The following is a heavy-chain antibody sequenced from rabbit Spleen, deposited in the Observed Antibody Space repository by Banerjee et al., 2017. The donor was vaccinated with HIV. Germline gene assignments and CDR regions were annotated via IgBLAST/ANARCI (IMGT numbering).Heavy chain of an antibody. CDR1: GFSFSSNW. V-gene: IGHV1S40*01. CDR2: IDTSNGDT. D-gene: IGHD1-1*01. CDR3: ARDLVGVIGWNFYL. Sequence: QSLEESGGDLVKPGASLTLTCTVSGFSFSSNWICWVRQAPGKGLEWIACIDTSNGDTDYANWPKGRFTISKTSSTTVTLRMTSLTAADRATYFCARDLVGVIGWNFYLWGQGTLVTVS. J-gene: IGHJ4*01.